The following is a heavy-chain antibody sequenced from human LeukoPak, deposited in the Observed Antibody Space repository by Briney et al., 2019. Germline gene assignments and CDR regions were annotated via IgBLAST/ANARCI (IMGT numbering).Heavy chain of an antibody. J-gene: IGHJ4*02. CDR2: MNPNSGNT. V-gene: IGHV1-8*03. CDR3: ARRYCSGGSCYSLDY. CDR1: GYTFTSYD. D-gene: IGHD2-15*01. Sequence: GASVKVSCKASGYTFTSYDIHWVRQATGQGLEWMGWMNPNSGNTGYAQKFQGRVTITRNTSISTAYMELSSLRSEDTAVYYCARRYCSGGSCYSLDYRGQGTLVTVSS.